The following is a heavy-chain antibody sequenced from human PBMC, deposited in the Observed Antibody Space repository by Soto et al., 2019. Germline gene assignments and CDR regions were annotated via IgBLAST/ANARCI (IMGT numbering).Heavy chain of an antibody. J-gene: IGHJ1*01. D-gene: IGHD2-2*01. CDR3: TSGRGYCDGATCSYFDYFQH. CDR1: GFTFNTYG. V-gene: IGHV3-30*03. Sequence: QVQLVESGGGVGQPGRSLRLSCAASGFTFNTYGMNWVRRAPGKGLEWVAVISSDGSNKYYADSVKGRFTISRDNSKNTVYLQMNSLRAEDTAVYYCTSGRGYCDGATCSYFDYFQHWGQGTLVTVSS. CDR2: ISSDGSNK.